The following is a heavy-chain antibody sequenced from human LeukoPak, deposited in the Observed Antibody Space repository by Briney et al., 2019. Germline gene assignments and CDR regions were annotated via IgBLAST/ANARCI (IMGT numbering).Heavy chain of an antibody. V-gene: IGHV1-69*13. CDR1: GGTFSSYA. CDR2: IFPFFGTA. CDR3: PRVLGMLYYFDY. D-gene: IGHD2-8*01. Sequence: ASVKVSCKASGGTFSSYAISWVRQAPGQGLEWMGGIFPFFGTANYAQKFQGRVTITADESTSTAYMELSSLRSEDTAVYYCPRVLGMLYYFDYWGQGTLVTVSS. J-gene: IGHJ4*02.